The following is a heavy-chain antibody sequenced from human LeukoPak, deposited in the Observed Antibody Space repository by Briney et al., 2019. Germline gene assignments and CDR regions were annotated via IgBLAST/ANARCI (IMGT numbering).Heavy chain of an antibody. J-gene: IGHJ4*02. Sequence: GGSLRLSCAASGFTFSNYAMSWVRQVPGKGLDWVSALSGSGGVTYYTDSVKGRFTVSRDNSKNTLYLQMDSLRAEDTAVYYCAKETLGYYFDYWGQGTLVTVSS. CDR1: GFTFSNYA. CDR2: LSGSGGVT. V-gene: IGHV3-23*01. D-gene: IGHD3-16*01. CDR3: AKETLGYYFDY.